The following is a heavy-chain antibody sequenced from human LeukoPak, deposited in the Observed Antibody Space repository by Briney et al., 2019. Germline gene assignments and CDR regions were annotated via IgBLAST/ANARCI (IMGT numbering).Heavy chain of an antibody. CDR1: GGSVSSYY. V-gene: IGHV4-4*07. D-gene: IGHD3-22*01. CDR2: IYTSGST. CDR3: ARSVIGRSGYLSLGYFDL. J-gene: IGHJ2*01. Sequence: SETLSLTCTVSGGSVSSYYWSWIRQPAGKGLEWIGRIYTSGSTNYNPSLKSRVTMSVDTSKNPFSLKLSSVTAADTAVYYCARSVIGRSGYLSLGYFDLWGRGTLVTVSS.